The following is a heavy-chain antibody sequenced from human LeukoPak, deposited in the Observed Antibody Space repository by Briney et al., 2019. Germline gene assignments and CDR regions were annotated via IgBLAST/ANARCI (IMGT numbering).Heavy chain of an antibody. D-gene: IGHD1-26*01. CDR3: AEDGSGATTFGGILDY. Sequence: PGGSLRLSCAASGFTFSSYGMHWVRQAPGKGLEWVAFIRYDGSNKYYADSVKGRFTISRDNSKNTLYLQMNSLRAEDTAVYYCAEDGSGATTFGGILDYWGQGTLVTVSS. J-gene: IGHJ4*02. CDR2: IRYDGSNK. V-gene: IGHV3-30*02. CDR1: GFTFSSYG.